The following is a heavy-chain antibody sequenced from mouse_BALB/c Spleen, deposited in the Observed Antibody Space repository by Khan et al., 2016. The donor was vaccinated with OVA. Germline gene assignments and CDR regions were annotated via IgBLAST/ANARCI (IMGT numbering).Heavy chain of an antibody. Sequence: VKLQESGAELAKPGASVKMSCKASGYTFTSYWMHWIKQRPGQGLEWIGYINPTSGYTDYNQKFKDKATLTADKSSSKAYMQLSSRTSDDSAVYYCARDRIDYWGQGTTLTVSS. CDR1: GYTFTSYW. J-gene: IGHJ2*01. CDR2: INPTSGYT. V-gene: IGHV1-7*01. CDR3: ARDRIDY.